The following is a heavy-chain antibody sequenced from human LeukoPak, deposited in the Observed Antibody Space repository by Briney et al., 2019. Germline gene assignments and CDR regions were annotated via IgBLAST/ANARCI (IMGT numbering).Heavy chain of an antibody. V-gene: IGHV1-46*01. CDR1: GYTFTSYG. D-gene: IGHD2-15*01. Sequence: ASVKVSCKASGYTFTSYGISWVRQAPGQGLEWMGIINPSGGSTSYAQKFQGRVTMTRDTSTSTVYMELSSLRSEDTAVYYCARGLGGIVVDYYMDVWGKGTTVTISS. CDR3: ARGLGGIVVDYYMDV. CDR2: INPSGGST. J-gene: IGHJ6*03.